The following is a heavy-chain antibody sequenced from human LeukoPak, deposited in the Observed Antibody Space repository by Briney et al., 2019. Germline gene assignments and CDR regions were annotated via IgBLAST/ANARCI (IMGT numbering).Heavy chain of an antibody. CDR1: GFTFSSYG. Sequence: PGGSLRLSCAASGFTFSSYGMHWVRQAPGKGLEWVAFIRYDGSNKYYADSVKGRFAISRDNSNNTLYLQMNSLRVEDTAMYFCARDPNGDYIGTFDMWGRGTMVSVSS. CDR3: ARDPNGDYIGTFDM. J-gene: IGHJ3*02. V-gene: IGHV3-30*02. CDR2: IRYDGSNK. D-gene: IGHD4-17*01.